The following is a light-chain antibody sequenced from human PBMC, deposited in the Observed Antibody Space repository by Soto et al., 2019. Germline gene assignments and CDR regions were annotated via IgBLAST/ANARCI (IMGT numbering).Light chain of an antibody. CDR1: QRISTY. J-gene: IGKJ1*01. CDR2: AAA. CDR3: QQCYSSPRT. V-gene: IGKV1-39*01. Sequence: DIQMTQSPSTLSASVGDRVTITCRASQRISTYLNWYQQKLGKAPTLLIYAAATLQSGVPSRFSGGGSGTDFTLTISSLQPEDFATYFCQQCYSSPRTFGQGTKVEMK.